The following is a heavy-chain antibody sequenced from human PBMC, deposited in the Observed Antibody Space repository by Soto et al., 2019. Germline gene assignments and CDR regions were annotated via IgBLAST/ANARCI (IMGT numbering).Heavy chain of an antibody. J-gene: IGHJ6*02. CDR2: IYPGDSDT. CDR3: ARHGVDTAMIYYYGMDV. Sequence: GESLKISCKGSGYSFSTYWIGWVRQMPGKGLEWMGIIYPGDSDTRYSPSFQGQVTISADTSISTAYLQWSSLKAPDTAMYYCARHGVDTAMIYYYGMDVWGQGTTVTVSS. D-gene: IGHD5-18*01. V-gene: IGHV5-51*01. CDR1: GYSFSTYW.